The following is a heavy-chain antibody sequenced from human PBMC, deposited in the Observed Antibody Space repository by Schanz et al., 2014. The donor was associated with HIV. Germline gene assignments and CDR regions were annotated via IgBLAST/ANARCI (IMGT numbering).Heavy chain of an antibody. CDR1: GFTFSSYA. V-gene: IGHV3-48*04. J-gene: IGHJ5*01. CDR2: ITNSGNRM. CDR3: ARDKSNLGMDS. Sequence: EVQLLESGGGLVQPGGSLRLSCAASGFTFSSYAMSWIRQAPGKGLEWISYITNSGNRMNYADSVKGRFTTSRDNAKNSLYLQINTLRADDTAVYYCARDKSNLGMDSWGQGTLVTVSS.